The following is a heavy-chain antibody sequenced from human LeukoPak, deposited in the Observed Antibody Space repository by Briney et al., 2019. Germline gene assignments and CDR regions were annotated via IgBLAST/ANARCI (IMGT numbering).Heavy chain of an antibody. CDR2: IIPIFGTA. CDR1: GGTFSSYA. Sequence: ASVKVSCKASGGTFSSYAISWVRQAPGQGLEWMGRIIPIFGTANYAQKFQGRVTITTDESTSTAYMELSSLRSEDTAVYYCAGVSHRGAFDIWGQGTMVTVSS. CDR3: AGVSHRGAFDI. V-gene: IGHV1-69*05. D-gene: IGHD1-14*01. J-gene: IGHJ3*02.